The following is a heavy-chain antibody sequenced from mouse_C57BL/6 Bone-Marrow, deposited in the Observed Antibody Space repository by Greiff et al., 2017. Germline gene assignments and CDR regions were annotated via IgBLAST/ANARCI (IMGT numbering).Heavy chain of an antibody. J-gene: IGHJ4*01. D-gene: IGHD2-1*01. CDR1: GFTFSDYY. Sequence: EVMLVESEGGLVQPGSSMKLSCTASGFTFSDYYMAWVRQVPEKGLEWVANINYDGSSTYYLDSLKSRFIISRDNAKNILYLQMSSLKSEDTATFYCARGLQWYAMDYWGQGTSVTVSS. CDR3: ARGLQWYAMDY. V-gene: IGHV5-16*01. CDR2: INYDGSST.